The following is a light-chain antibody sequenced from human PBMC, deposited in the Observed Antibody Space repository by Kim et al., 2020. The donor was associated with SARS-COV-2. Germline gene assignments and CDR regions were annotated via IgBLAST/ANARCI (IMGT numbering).Light chain of an antibody. CDR1: SLRTYY. CDR3: KSRDSSGNHLV. CDR2: GKN. V-gene: IGLV3-19*01. Sequence: SSELTQDPAVSVALGQTVTITCQGDSLRTYYATWYQQKPGQAPVLVIYGKNNRPSGITDRFSGSSSRNTASLTITRAQAEDEADYYCKSRDSSGNHLVFG. J-gene: IGLJ2*01.